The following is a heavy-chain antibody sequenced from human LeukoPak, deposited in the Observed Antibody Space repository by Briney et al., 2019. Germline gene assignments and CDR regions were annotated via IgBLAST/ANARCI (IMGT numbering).Heavy chain of an antibody. J-gene: IGHJ4*02. Sequence: SATLSLTCTVSGVSITSSDYYWAWIRQPPGKGLEWIGSFFYSVNTYYNPSLKSRVTISMDASNNQLSLKLHYVAAADTAVYYCARGRNWNFLSHFDYWGQGALVTASS. CDR1: GVSITSSDYY. V-gene: IGHV4-39*07. D-gene: IGHD1-1*01. CDR2: FFYSVNT. CDR3: ARGRNWNFLSHFDY.